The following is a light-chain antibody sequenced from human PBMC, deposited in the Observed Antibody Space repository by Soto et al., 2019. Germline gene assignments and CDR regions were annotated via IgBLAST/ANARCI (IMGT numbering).Light chain of an antibody. CDR2: GNS. V-gene: IGLV1-40*01. J-gene: IGLJ2*01. CDR1: SSTIGAGYD. CDR3: QSYDSSLSGSGV. Sequence: QSVLTQPPSVSGAPGQRVTFSGPGGSSTIGAGYDVHGYQQLPGTAPKLLIYGNSNRPSGVPDRFSGSKSGTSASLAITGLQAEDEADYYCQSYDSSLSGSGVFGGGTKLTVL.